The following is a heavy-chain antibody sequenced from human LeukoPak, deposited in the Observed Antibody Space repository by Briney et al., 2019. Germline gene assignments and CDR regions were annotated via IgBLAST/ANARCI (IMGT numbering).Heavy chain of an antibody. CDR1: GGTFSSYA. Sequence: SVKVSCKASGGTFSSYAISWVRQAPGQGLEWMGGIIPIFGTANYAQKFQGRVTITADESTSTAYMELSSLRSEDTAVYYCARGVAVARTIDRSVFPYYFDYWGQGTLVTVSS. CDR3: ARGVAVARTIDRSVFPYYFDY. J-gene: IGHJ4*02. V-gene: IGHV1-69*13. CDR2: IIPIFGTA. D-gene: IGHD6-19*01.